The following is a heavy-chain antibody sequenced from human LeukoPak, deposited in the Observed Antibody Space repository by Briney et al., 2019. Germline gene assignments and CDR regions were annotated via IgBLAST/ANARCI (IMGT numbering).Heavy chain of an antibody. CDR2: INPSGGST. V-gene: IGHV1-46*01. D-gene: IGHD4-23*01. CDR1: GYTFTSYY. CDR3: ARGGDGGNPLDAFDI. Sequence: ASVKVSCKASGYTFTSYYMHWVRQASGQGLEWMGIINPSGGSTSYAQKFQGRVTMTRDTSTSTVYMELSSLRSEDTAVYYCARGGDGGNPLDAFDIWGQGTMVTVSS. J-gene: IGHJ3*02.